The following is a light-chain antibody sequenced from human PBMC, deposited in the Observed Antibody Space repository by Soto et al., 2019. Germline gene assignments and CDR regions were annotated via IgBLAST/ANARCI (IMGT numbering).Light chain of an antibody. CDR2: DVT. V-gene: IGLV2-14*03. CDR3: SSYTTSNTVV. Sequence: QSALTQPASVSESPGQSITISCTGSSSDGAAHNFVSWYQHHPDKAPKLIIYDVTNRPSGVSNRFSGSKSGTTASLTISGLQAEDEADYYGSSYTTSNTVVFGGGTKLTVL. CDR1: SSDGAAHNF. J-gene: IGLJ2*01.